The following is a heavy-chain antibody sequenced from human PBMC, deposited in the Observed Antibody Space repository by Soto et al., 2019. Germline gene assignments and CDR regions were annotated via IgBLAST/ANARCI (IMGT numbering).Heavy chain of an antibody. CDR2: IYHSGST. CDR1: GGSISSGGYS. CDR3: ARVPDR. Sequence: PSETLSLTCALSGGSISSGGYSWSWIRQPPGKGLEWIGYIYHSGSTYYNPSLKSRVTISVDRSKNQFSLKLSSVTAADTAVYYCARVPDRWGQGTLVTVSS. V-gene: IGHV4-30-2*01. D-gene: IGHD2-2*01. J-gene: IGHJ5*02.